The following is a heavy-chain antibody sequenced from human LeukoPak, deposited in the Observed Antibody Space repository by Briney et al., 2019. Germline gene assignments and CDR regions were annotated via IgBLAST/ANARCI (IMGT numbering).Heavy chain of an antibody. CDR3: AREEAVAGHDY. V-gene: IGHV1-3*01. D-gene: IGHD6-19*01. J-gene: IGHJ4*02. CDR1: GYTFTSYA. CDR2: INAGSGNT. Sequence: ASVKVSCKASGYTFTSYAMHWVRQAPGQRLEWMGWINAGSGNTKYSQKFQGRVTITRDTSASTAYMELSSLRSEDTAVYYCAREEAVAGHDYWGQGTLVTVSS.